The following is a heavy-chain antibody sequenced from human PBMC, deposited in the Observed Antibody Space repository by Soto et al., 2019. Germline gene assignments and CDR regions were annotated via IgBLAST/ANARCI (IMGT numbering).Heavy chain of an antibody. CDR1: GGSFSGYY. Sequence: SETLSLTCAVYGGSFSGYYWSWIRQPPGKGLEWIGEINHSGSTNYNPSLKSRVTISVDTSKNQFSLKLSSVTAADTAVYYCVAWGYCSGGSCYSGPEWGYYYYMDVWGKGTTVTVSS. J-gene: IGHJ6*03. CDR2: INHSGST. V-gene: IGHV4-34*01. CDR3: VAWGYCSGGSCYSGPEWGYYYYMDV. D-gene: IGHD2-15*01.